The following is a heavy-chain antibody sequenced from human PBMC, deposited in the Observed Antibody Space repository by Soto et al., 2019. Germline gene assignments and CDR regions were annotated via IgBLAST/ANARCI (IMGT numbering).Heavy chain of an antibody. CDR1: GFTFSSYW. D-gene: IGHD4-17*01. J-gene: IGHJ6*02. CDR3: ARDVHYGGIYYYYYGMDV. Sequence: GGSLRLSCAASGFTFSSYWMHWVRQAPGKGLAWVSRINSDGSSTSYADSVKGRFTISRDNAKNTLYLQMNSLRAEDTAVYYCARDVHYGGIYYYYYGMDVWGQGTTVNVS. CDR2: INSDGSST. V-gene: IGHV3-74*01.